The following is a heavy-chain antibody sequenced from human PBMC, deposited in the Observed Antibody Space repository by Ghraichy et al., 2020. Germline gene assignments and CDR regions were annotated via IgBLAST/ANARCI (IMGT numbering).Heavy chain of an antibody. CDR3: ARDRIFGSVGSGVSYYYGMDV. CDR1: GFTFSSYS. V-gene: IGHV3-21*01. Sequence: GGSLRLSCAASGFTFSSYSMNWVRQAPGKGLEWVSSISSSSSYIYYADSVKGRFTISRDNAKNSLYLQMNSLRAEDTAVYYCARDRIFGSVGSGVSYYYGMDVWGQGTTVTVSS. CDR2: ISSSSSYI. D-gene: IGHD3-10*02. J-gene: IGHJ6*02.